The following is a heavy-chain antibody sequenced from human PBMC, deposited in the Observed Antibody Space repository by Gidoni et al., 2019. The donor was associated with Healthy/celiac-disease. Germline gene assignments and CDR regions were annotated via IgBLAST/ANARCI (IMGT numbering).Heavy chain of an antibody. Sequence: GFTFSSYGMHWVRQAPGKGLEWVAVISYDGSNKYYADSVKGRFTISRDNSKNTLYLQMNSLRAEDTAEYYCAKGGCGGDCYPPVDYWGQGTLVTVSS. CDR1: GFTFSSYG. CDR3: AKGGCGGDCYPPVDY. J-gene: IGHJ4*02. V-gene: IGHV3-30*18. CDR2: ISYDGSNK. D-gene: IGHD2-21*02.